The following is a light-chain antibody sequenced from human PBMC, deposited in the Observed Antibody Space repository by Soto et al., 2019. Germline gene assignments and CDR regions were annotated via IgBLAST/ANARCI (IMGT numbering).Light chain of an antibody. J-gene: IGKJ1*01. CDR3: QQYNNLPPWT. V-gene: IGKV3-15*01. CDR1: QSVSSN. CDR2: GAS. Sequence: EMLMTQSPAPLSVSPGERATLSCRASQSVSSNLAWYQQKPGQAPRLLIYGASTRATGIPARFSGSGSGTEFTLTISSQQSEDFAVYYCQQYNNLPPWTFGQGTKVDIK.